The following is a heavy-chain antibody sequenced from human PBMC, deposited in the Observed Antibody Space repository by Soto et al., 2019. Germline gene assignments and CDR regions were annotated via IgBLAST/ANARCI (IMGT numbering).Heavy chain of an antibody. CDR3: ARMGIVAAGFYFDY. J-gene: IGHJ4*02. V-gene: IGHV4-30-2*01. CDR1: GGSISSGGYS. Sequence: SETLSLTCAVSGGSISSGGYSWSWIRQPPGKGLEWIGYIYHSGSTYYNPSLKSRVTISVDRSKNQFSLKLSSVTAADTAVYYCARMGIVAAGFYFDYWGQGTLVTVSS. D-gene: IGHD6-13*01. CDR2: IYHSGST.